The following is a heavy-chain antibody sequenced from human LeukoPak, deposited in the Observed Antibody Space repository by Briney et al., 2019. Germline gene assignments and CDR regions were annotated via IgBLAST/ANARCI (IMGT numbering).Heavy chain of an antibody. CDR1: GGSFSGYY. V-gene: IGHV4-34*01. CDR2: INHSGST. Sequence: SETLSLTCAVYGGSFSGYYWSWIRQPPGKGLEWIGEINHSGSTNYNPSLKSRVTISVDTSKNQFSLKLSSVTAADTAVYYCARSLSSWYYFDYWGQGTLVTVSS. CDR3: ARSLSSWYYFDY. J-gene: IGHJ4*02. D-gene: IGHD6-13*01.